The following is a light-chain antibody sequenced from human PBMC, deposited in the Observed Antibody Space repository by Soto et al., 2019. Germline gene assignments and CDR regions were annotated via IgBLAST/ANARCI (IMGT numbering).Light chain of an antibody. V-gene: IGKV3-15*01. CDR3: QQYHTWPIT. Sequence: DIVMTQSPATLSVAPGERVTFSCRASQGVSRKLAWYQHKPGQAPRLLISGASTEATGIPARFSGSGSATEFTLTISSLQSEDCAIYYCQQYHTWPITFGGGTKVDIK. CDR1: QGVSRK. CDR2: GAS. J-gene: IGKJ4*01.